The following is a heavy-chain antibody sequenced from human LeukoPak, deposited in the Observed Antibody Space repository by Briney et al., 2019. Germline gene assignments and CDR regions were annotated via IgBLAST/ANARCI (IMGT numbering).Heavy chain of an antibody. CDR3: ARPHYDFWSGYYTYFDL. CDR2: IYYSGST. Sequence: SETLSPTCTVSGGSISSSSYYWGWIRQPPGKGLEWIGSIYYSGSTYYNPSLKSRVTISVDTSKNQFSLKLSSVTAADTAVYYRARPHYDFWSGYYTYFDLWGRGTLVTVSS. V-gene: IGHV4-39*01. J-gene: IGHJ2*01. CDR1: GGSISSSSYY. D-gene: IGHD3-3*01.